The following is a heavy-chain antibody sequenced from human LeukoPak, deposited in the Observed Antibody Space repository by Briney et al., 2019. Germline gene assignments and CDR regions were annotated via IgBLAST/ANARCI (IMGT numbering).Heavy chain of an antibody. CDR3: AKGHYDFWSGYYFDY. D-gene: IGHD3-3*01. CDR1: GFTFDDYA. V-gene: IGHV3-9*01. Sequence: GGSLRLSCAASGFTFDDYAMHWVRQAPGKGLEWVSGISWNSGSIGYADSVKGRFTISRDNAKNSLYLQMNSLRTEDTALYYCAKGHYDFWSGYYFDYWGQGTLVTVSS. J-gene: IGHJ4*02. CDR2: ISWNSGSI.